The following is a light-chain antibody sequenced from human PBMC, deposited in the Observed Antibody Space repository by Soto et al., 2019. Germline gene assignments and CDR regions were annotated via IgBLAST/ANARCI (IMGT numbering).Light chain of an antibody. Sequence: QSALTQPRSVSGSPGQSVTISCTGTSSDVGGYNYVSWYQQHPGKAPKLMIYDVNKRPSGVPDRFSGSKSGNTASLTISGLQAEDEADYYCYSYAGSSYVFGTGTKVTVL. V-gene: IGLV2-11*01. CDR3: YSYAGSSYV. J-gene: IGLJ1*01. CDR2: DVN. CDR1: SSDVGGYNY.